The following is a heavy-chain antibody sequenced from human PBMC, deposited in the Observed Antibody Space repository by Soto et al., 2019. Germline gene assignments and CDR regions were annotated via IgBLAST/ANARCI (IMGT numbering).Heavy chain of an antibody. D-gene: IGHD3-3*01. V-gene: IGHV6-1*01. Sequence: TLSLTCAISGDSVSSNSAAWNWIRQSPSRGLEWLGRTYYRSKWYNDYAVSVKSRITINPDTSKNQFSLQLNSVTPEDTAVYYCARAATIFGVVTPPPFDYWGQGTLVTVSS. CDR2: TYYRSKWYN. CDR1: GDSVSSNSAA. CDR3: ARAATIFGVVTPPPFDY. J-gene: IGHJ4*02.